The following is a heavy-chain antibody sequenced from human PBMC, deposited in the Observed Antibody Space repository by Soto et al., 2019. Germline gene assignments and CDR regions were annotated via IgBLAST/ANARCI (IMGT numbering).Heavy chain of an antibody. Sequence: QLQLQESGPGLVKPAETLSLTCTVSGGSINSTTYYWGWIRQPPGMGLDWIGNIYYSGSTYYNPSLKSRVTMSVDTSKNQFSLMLTSVTAADTALYYCARRAAGYNDGLYWHFDLWGRGTLVTVSS. CDR3: ARRAAGYNDGLYWHFDL. J-gene: IGHJ2*01. V-gene: IGHV4-39*01. CDR1: GGSINSTTYY. D-gene: IGHD5-18*01. CDR2: IYYSGST.